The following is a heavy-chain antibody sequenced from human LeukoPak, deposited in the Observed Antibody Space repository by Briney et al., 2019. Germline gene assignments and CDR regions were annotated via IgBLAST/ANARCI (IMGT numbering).Heavy chain of an antibody. CDR2: ISWNSGSI. V-gene: IGHV3-9*03. CDR1: GFTFDDYA. CDR3: AKGLSSIAARGSLDY. Sequence: GGSLRLSCAASGFTFDDYAMHWVRQAPGKGLEWVSGISWNSGSIGYADSVKGRLTISRDNAKNSLYLQMNSLRAEDMALYYCAKGLSSIAARGSLDYWGQGTLVTVSS. J-gene: IGHJ4*02. D-gene: IGHD6-6*01.